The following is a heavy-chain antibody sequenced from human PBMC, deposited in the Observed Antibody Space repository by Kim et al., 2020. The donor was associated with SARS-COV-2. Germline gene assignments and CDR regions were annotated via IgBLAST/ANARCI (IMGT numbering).Heavy chain of an antibody. CDR3: ARGAYGDVSLDY. V-gene: IGHV1-18*04. CDR1: GYMFTSYG. J-gene: IGHJ4*02. CDR2: ISARDGNT. Sequence: ASVKVSCKACGYMFTSYGISWVRQAPGQGLEWLGWISARDGNTKYGQKVQGRVIMTTDTSTNTAYMELWSLRSDDTAMYYCARGAYGDVSLDYGGQGTLLTLPS. D-gene: IGHD4-17*01.